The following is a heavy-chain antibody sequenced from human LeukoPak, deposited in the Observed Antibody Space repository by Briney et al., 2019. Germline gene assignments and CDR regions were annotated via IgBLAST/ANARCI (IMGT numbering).Heavy chain of an antibody. J-gene: IGHJ4*02. D-gene: IGHD4-17*01. CDR1: GGSISSYY. V-gene: IGHV4-59*01. CDR2: IYYSGIT. Sequence: PSETLSLTCTASGGSISSYYWSWIRQPPGKGLEWIGYIYYSGITKYNPSLKSRVTISVDTSKNQFSLNLYSVTAADTAVYYCAAVTTTDFDFWGQGTLVTVSS. CDR3: AAVTTTDFDF.